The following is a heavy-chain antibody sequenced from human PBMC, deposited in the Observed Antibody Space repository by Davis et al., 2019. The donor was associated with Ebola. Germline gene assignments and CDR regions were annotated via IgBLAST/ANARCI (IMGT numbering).Heavy chain of an antibody. V-gene: IGHV3-48*04. D-gene: IGHD4-23*01. CDR3: AQQLGDYGGNALRY. CDR1: GFTFSSFA. Sequence: GESLKISCAASGFTFSSFAMSWIRQAPGKGLEWVSYISSSGTTIYYADSVKGRFTISRDDAKKSLYLQMDSLRAEDTAVYYCAQQLGDYGGNALRYWGQGTLVTVSS. J-gene: IGHJ4*02. CDR2: ISSSGTTI.